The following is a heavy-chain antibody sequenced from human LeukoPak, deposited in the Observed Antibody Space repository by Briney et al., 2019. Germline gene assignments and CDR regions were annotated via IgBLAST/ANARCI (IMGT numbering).Heavy chain of an antibody. D-gene: IGHD3-22*01. Sequence: GGSLRLSCAASGFTFDDYAMHWVRQAPGKGLEWVSGISWNSGSIGYADSVKGRFTISRDNAKNSLYLQMNSLRAEDTALYYCAKVSSGYYYGAFDIWGQGTMVTVSS. CDR1: GFTFDDYA. V-gene: IGHV3-9*01. CDR3: AKVSSGYYYGAFDI. CDR2: ISWNSGSI. J-gene: IGHJ3*02.